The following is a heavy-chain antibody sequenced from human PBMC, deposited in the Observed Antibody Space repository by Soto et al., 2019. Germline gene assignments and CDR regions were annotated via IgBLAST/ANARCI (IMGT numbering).Heavy chain of an antibody. CDR3: VRSVPAATWAYNGMDV. CDR2: IYHSGTF. J-gene: IGHJ6*02. Sequence: QVRLKESGPGLVKPSGTLSLTCTVSGGSVESSSCWSWVRQAPGKGLEWIGEIYHSGTFNYNPSLASRVSVSVAKPRNQVSLNLNSLTAADTAVYYCVRSVPAATWAYNGMDVWGQGTTVTVSS. CDR1: GGSVESSSC. V-gene: IGHV4-4*02. D-gene: IGHD2-2*01.